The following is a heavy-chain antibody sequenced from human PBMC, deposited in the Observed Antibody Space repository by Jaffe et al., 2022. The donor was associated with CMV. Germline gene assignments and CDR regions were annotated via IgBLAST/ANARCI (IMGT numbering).Heavy chain of an antibody. CDR2: MNPWGGGT. Sequence: QVQLVQSGAEVRQPGASVKVSCKTSGYTFTRYYIHWVRQAPGQGLEWVGTMNPWGGGTSYAPKLQGRVTLTSDTSTSTVYMELSTLRSEDTAVYYCARDQGEVLITTPDYWGQGTLVTVSS. J-gene: IGHJ4*02. CDR1: GYTFTRYY. D-gene: IGHD3-22*01. CDR3: ARDQGEVLITTPDY. V-gene: IGHV1-46*01.